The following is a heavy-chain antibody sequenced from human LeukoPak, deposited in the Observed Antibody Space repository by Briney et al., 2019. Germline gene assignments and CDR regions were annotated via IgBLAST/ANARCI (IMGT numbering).Heavy chain of an antibody. J-gene: IGHJ6*02. CDR3: ATAYSSSWSQDYGMDV. CDR1: GGSISSYY. D-gene: IGHD6-13*01. V-gene: IGHV4-4*07. Sequence: SETLSLTCTVSGGSISSYYWSWIRQPAGKGLEWIGRIYTSGSTNYNPSLKSRVTMSVDTSKNQFSLKLSSVTAADTAVYYFATAYSSSWSQDYGMDVWGQGTTVTVSS. CDR2: IYTSGST.